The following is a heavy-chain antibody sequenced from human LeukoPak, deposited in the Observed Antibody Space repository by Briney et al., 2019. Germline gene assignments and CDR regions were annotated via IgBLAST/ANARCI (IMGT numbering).Heavy chain of an antibody. J-gene: IGHJ5*02. CDR1: GGSISSYY. D-gene: IGHD3-10*01. V-gene: IGHV4-4*07. Sequence: SETLSLTCTVSGGSISSYYWSWIRQPAGKGLEWIGRIYTSGSTNYNPSLKSRVTISVDASKNQFSLKLSSVTAADTAVYYCARASWPGSYKDSNWFDPWGQGTLVTVSS. CDR2: IYTSGST. CDR3: ARASWPGSYKDSNWFDP.